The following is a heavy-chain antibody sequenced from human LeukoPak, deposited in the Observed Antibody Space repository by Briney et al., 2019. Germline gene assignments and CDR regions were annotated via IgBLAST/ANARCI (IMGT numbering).Heavy chain of an antibody. D-gene: IGHD3-16*01. J-gene: IGHJ4*02. CDR1: GASISTHY. V-gene: IGHV4-59*11. CDR3: ARHGGLDPYYFDS. CDR2: ISYRGST. Sequence: SETLSLTCTVFGASISTHYWSWIRQSPGKGLEWIGYISYRGSTDYNPSLRSRVTLSVDTSTNQISLRLMSVTAADTAVYYCARHGGLDPYYFDSWGQGTLVTVSS.